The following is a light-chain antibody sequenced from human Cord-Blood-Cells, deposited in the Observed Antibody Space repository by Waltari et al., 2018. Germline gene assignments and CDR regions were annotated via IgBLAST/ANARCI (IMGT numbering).Light chain of an antibody. CDR2: DAS. CDR1: QSVSSY. Sequence: EIVLTQTPATLSLSLGDRAHLSCRASQSVSSYLACYQQKPGQAPRLLIYDASNRATGIPARFSGSGSGIDFTLTISSLEPEDFAVYYCQQRSNWPITFGQGTRLEIK. CDR3: QQRSNWPIT. V-gene: IGKV3-11*01. J-gene: IGKJ5*01.